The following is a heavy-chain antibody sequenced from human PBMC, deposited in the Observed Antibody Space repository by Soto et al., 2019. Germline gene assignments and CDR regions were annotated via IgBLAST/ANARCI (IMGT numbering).Heavy chain of an antibody. J-gene: IGHJ6*03. V-gene: IGHV1-69*08. CDR3: ARERRWGDTGRPMDV. D-gene: IGHD3-16*01. CDR2: IIPILGIA. CDR1: GGTFSSYT. Sequence: QVQLVQSGAEVKKPGSSVKVSCKASGGTFSSYTISWVRQAPGQGLEWMGRIIPILGIANYAQKFQGRVTITADKSTSTAYMELSSLRSEDTAVYYCARERRWGDTGRPMDVWGKGTTVTVSS.